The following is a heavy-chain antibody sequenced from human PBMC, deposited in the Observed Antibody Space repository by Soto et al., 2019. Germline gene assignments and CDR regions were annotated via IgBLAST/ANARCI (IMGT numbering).Heavy chain of an antibody. CDR1: CGSISSYY. Sequence: SETLSLTCTVSCGSISSYYWSWIRQPSGKGLEWIGYIYYSGSTNYNPSLKSRVTISVDTSKNQFSLKLSSVTAADTAVYYCARDRQRGKAGMDVWGQGTTVTVSS. CDR3: ARDRQRGKAGMDV. V-gene: IGHV4-59*01. J-gene: IGHJ6*02. D-gene: IGHD3-10*01. CDR2: IYYSGST.